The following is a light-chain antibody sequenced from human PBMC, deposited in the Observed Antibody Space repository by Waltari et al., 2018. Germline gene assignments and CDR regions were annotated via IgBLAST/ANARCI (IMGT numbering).Light chain of an antibody. J-gene: IGKJ2*01. CDR3: QQSNNWPYT. Sequence: DIQMTQSPSTLSASVGDRVTIPCRASQSISSWLAWYQQKPGKAPKLLIYDASSLESGVPSRFSGSGSGTEFTLTISSLQPDDFAVYYCQQSNNWPYTFGQGTKLEIK. CDR1: QSISSW. V-gene: IGKV1-5*01. CDR2: DAS.